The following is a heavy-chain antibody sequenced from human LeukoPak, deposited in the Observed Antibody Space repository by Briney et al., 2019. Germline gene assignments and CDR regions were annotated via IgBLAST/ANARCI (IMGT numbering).Heavy chain of an antibody. CDR3: AKDTGGSGWYYFDY. CDR1: GFTFDDYA. V-gene: IGHV3-9*01. CDR2: ISWNSGNI. J-gene: IGHJ4*02. Sequence: PGGSLRLSCAASGFTFDDYAMHWVRQAPGKGLEWVSGISWNSGNIGYADSVKGRFTISRDNAKNSLYLQMNSLRAEDTALYYCAKDTGGSGWYYFDYWGQGTLVTVSS. D-gene: IGHD6-19*01.